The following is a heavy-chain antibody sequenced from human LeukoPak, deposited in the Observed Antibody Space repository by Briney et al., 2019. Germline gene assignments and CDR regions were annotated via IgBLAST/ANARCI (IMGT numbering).Heavy chain of an antibody. CDR2: IYYSGST. Sequence: SETLSLTCTVSGGSISSGGYYWSWIRQHPGKGLEWIGYIYYSGSTYYNPSLKSRVTISVDTSKNQFSLKLSSVTAADTAVYYCARGALVVPATSVGWFDPWGQGTLVTASS. J-gene: IGHJ5*02. CDR1: GGSISSGGYY. CDR3: ARGALVVPATSVGWFDP. V-gene: IGHV4-31*03. D-gene: IGHD2-2*01.